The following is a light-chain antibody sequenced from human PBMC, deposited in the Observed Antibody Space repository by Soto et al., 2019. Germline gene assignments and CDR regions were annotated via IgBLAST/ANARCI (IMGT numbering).Light chain of an antibody. CDR3: QQYITYAWT. Sequence: DIQMTQSPSTLSASVGDRVTITCRASQSISTWLAWYQQKPGKAPKLLIFDASSLENGVPSRFSGSGSGAKFTLTISSLQPDDFATYYCQQYITYAWTFGQGTAVEIK. V-gene: IGKV1-5*01. J-gene: IGKJ1*01. CDR1: QSISTW. CDR2: DAS.